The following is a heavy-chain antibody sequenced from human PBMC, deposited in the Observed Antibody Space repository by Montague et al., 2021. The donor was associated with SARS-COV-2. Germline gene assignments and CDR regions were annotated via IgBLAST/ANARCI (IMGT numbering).Heavy chain of an antibody. Sequence: SETLSLTCTVSGGSITNNIDYWAWIRQPPGKGLEWIGRIYYTGTTYYNLSLKSRVTISVVTSKNHFTLKLISVTAAETAVYYCARLKRCFDSSGSPSAFDFWGQGTKVTVSS. CDR2: IYYTGTT. J-gene: IGHJ3*01. V-gene: IGHV4-39*02. CDR1: GGSITNNIDY. D-gene: IGHD3-22*01. CDR3: ARLKRCFDSSGSPSAFDF.